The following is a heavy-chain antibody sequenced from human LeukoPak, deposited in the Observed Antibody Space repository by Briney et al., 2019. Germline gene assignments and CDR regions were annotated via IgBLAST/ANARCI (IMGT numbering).Heavy chain of an antibody. D-gene: IGHD6-19*01. J-gene: IGHJ4*02. V-gene: IGHV3-23*01. CDR3: AKGPLIEVTGTTWDY. CDR1: GVTFSSYA. Sequence: GSLRLSCAASGVTFSSYAMGWVRQFPGKGLEWVSAISGSGGSTYYADSAKGRFAISRDNSKNTLHLRMNSLRAEDTAVYYCAKGPLIEVTGTTWDYWGQGTLVTVSS. CDR2: ISGSGGST.